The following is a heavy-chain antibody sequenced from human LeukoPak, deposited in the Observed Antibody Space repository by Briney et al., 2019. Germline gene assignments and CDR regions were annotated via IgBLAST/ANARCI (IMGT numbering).Heavy chain of an antibody. CDR1: GGSFSGYY. CDR2: INHSGST. V-gene: IGHV4-34*01. Sequence: SETLSLTFAVYGGSFSGYYWSWIRQPPGKGLEWIGEINHSGSTNYNPSLKSRVTISVDTSKNQFSLKLSSVTAADTAVYYCARGITMVQGVIRWFDPWGQGILVTVSS. J-gene: IGHJ5*02. D-gene: IGHD3-10*01. CDR3: ARGITMVQGVIRWFDP.